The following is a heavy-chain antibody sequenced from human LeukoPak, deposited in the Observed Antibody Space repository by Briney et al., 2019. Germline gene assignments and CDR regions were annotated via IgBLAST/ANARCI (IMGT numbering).Heavy chain of an antibody. CDR1: GYTFTSYD. D-gene: IGHD1-1*01. CDR3: ARGEGLTTGTTGYYYGMDV. V-gene: IGHV1-8*01. CDR2: MNPNSGNT. J-gene: IGHJ6*02. Sequence: ASVKVSCKASGYTFTSYDINWVRQATGQGLEWMGWMNPNSGNTGYAQKFQDRVTMTRNTSISTAYMELSSLTSEDTAVYYCARGEGLTTGTTGYYYGMDVWGQGPRSPSP.